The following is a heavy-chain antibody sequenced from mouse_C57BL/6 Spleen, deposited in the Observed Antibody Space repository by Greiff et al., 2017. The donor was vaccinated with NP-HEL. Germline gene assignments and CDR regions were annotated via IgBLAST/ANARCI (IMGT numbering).Heavy chain of an antibody. V-gene: IGHV1-9*01. CDR3: ARGDYYGSSYGGAMDY. J-gene: IGHJ4*01. CDR1: GYTFTGYW. Sequence: QVQLKESGAELMKPGASVKLSCKATGYTFTGYWIEWVKQRPGHGLEWIGEILPGSGSTNYNEKFKGKATFNADTSSNTAYMQLSSLTTEDSAIYYCARGDYYGSSYGGAMDYWGQGTSVTVSS. CDR2: ILPGSGST. D-gene: IGHD1-1*01.